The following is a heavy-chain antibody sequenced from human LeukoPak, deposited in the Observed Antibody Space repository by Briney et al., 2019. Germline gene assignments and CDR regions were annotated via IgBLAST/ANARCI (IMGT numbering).Heavy chain of an antibody. CDR2: ISDSGAST. Sequence: RPGGSLRLSCVDSAFTFNNYAMSWVRQAPGKGLEWVSGISDSGASTFYADSVKGRFTISRDNSKNVLYLQMNTLRAEDTAIYYCAKTDWNSVYWGQGTLVTVSS. CDR3: AKTDWNSVY. V-gene: IGHV3-23*01. J-gene: IGHJ4*02. CDR1: AFTFNNYA. D-gene: IGHD1-7*01.